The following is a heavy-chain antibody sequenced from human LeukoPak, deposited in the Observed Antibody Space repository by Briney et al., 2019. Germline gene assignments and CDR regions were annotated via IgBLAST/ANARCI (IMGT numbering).Heavy chain of an antibody. Sequence: PGGSLRLSCAASGFTFSSYSMNWVRQAPGKGLEWVSSISSSRSYIYYADSVKGRFTISRDNAKNSLYLQMNSLGAEDTAVYYCAKLAVPIAVAGSDRWGQGTLVTVSS. CDR3: AKLAVPIAVAGSDR. CDR2: ISSSRSYI. CDR1: GFTFSSYS. J-gene: IGHJ4*02. V-gene: IGHV3-21*01. D-gene: IGHD6-19*01.